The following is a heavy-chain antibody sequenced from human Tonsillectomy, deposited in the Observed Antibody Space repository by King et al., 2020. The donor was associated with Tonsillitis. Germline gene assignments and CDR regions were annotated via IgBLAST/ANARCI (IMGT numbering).Heavy chain of an antibody. CDR1: GFTFSSYS. D-gene: IGHD6-13*01. J-gene: IGHJ4*02. Sequence: VQLVESGGGLVKPGGSLRLSCAASGFTFSSYSMNWVRQAPGKGLEWVSYISSSSSYIYYADSVKGRFTISRDNAKNSLYLQMNSLRAEDTAVYYCAVVLAAAAFGDYWGQGTLVTVSS. CDR3: AVVLAAAAFGDY. V-gene: IGHV3-21*01. CDR2: ISSSSSYI.